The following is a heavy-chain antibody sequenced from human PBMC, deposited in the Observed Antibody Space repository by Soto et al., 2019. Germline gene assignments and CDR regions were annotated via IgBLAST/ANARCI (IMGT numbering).Heavy chain of an antibody. J-gene: IGHJ5*02. V-gene: IGHV1-18*04. CDR2: ISAYNGNT. Sequence: ASVKVSCKASGYTFTSYGISWVRQAPGQGLEWMGCISAYNGNTNYAQKLQGRVTMTTDTSTSTAYMELRRLRSDATAVYYCERALFPDWFDPCGQGTLVTVSS. CDR3: ERALFPDWFDP. CDR1: GYTFTSYG.